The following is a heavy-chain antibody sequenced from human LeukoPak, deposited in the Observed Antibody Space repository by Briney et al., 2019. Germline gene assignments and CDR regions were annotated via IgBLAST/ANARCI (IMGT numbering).Heavy chain of an antibody. Sequence: GGSLRLSCSTSGFTFGDYAMNWFRQAPGKGLEWVGFTRSKAYGGTTEYAASVKGRFTISRDDSKSIAYLQMNSLKTEDTAVYYCTSNHDSSGYTPDHWGQGTLVTVSS. D-gene: IGHD3-22*01. J-gene: IGHJ4*02. CDR2: TRSKAYGGTT. CDR3: TSNHDSSGYTPDH. V-gene: IGHV3-49*03. CDR1: GFTFGDYA.